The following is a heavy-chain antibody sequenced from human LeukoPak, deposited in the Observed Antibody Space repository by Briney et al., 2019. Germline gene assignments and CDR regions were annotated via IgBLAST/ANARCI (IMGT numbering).Heavy chain of an antibody. Sequence: GGSLRLSCAASGFTFSSYGMHWVRQAPGKGLEWVAVIWYNGSNKYYADSVKGRFTISRDNSKNTLYLQMNSLRAEDTAVYYCAREDPDTAMALIDYWGQGTLVTVSS. CDR2: IWYNGSNK. D-gene: IGHD5-18*01. V-gene: IGHV3-33*01. J-gene: IGHJ4*02. CDR1: GFTFSSYG. CDR3: AREDPDTAMALIDY.